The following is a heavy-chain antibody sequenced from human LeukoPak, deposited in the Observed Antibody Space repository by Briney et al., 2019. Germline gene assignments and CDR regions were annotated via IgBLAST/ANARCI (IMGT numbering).Heavy chain of an antibody. J-gene: IGHJ4*02. D-gene: IGHD5-18*01. CDR3: AKGGYSYGYSYFDY. V-gene: IGHV3-30*02. CDR2: IRYDGSDK. CDR1: GFTFYTYG. Sequence: GGSLRLSCAASGFTFYTYGMHWVRQTPGKGLEWVAFIRYDGSDKYYADSVKGRFTISRDNSKNTLYLQMNSLRAEDTAVYYCAKGGYSYGYSYFDYWGQGTLITVSS.